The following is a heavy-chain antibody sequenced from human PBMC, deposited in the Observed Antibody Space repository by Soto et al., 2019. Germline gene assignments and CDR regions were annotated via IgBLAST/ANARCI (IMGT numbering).Heavy chain of an antibody. Sequence: QVQLQESGPGLVKPSQTLSLTCTVSGGSISSGGYYWSWIRQHPGKGLEWIGYIYYSGSTNYNPSLKSRVTIPVDTSKNQSSMKLSSVTAADTAVYYCARVAPPKQQLDYWGQGTLVTVSS. CDR3: ARVAPPKQQLDY. CDR1: GGSISSGGYY. V-gene: IGHV4-31*03. J-gene: IGHJ4*02. CDR2: IYYSGST. D-gene: IGHD6-13*01.